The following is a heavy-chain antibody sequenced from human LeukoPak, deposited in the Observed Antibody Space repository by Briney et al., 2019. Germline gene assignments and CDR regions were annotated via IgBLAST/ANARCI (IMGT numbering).Heavy chain of an antibody. V-gene: IGHV3-30*02. CDR1: GFSFSTAG. CDR3: AKETTFAYYDIFEY. CDR2: IRFDGTNI. J-gene: IGHJ3*01. Sequence: GGSLRLSCLGSGFSFSTAGIHWVRLAPGKGLERVTHIRFDGTNIHYVDSVKGRFTVSRDNSKNTVYLQMNNVRPEDTALYYCAKETTFAYYDIFEYWGRGTVVTVSS. D-gene: IGHD3-16*01.